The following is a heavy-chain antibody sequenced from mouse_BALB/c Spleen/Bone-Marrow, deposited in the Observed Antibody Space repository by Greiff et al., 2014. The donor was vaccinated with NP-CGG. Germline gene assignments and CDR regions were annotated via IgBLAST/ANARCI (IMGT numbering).Heavy chain of an antibody. J-gene: IGHJ4*01. V-gene: IGHV1S56*01. D-gene: IGHD2-4*01. CDR3: ARKSQRAYDSMTY. CDR1: GYTFTSFY. Sequence: QVQLQQPGPELVKPGASVRISCKASGYTFTSFYIHWVRQRPGQGLEWIGWIYPGDFNTKYNEKFKGKATLTADKSSSTASMQLSSLTSEDSAVYFCARKSQRAYDSMTYWGQGTSVTVSS. CDR2: IYPGDFNT.